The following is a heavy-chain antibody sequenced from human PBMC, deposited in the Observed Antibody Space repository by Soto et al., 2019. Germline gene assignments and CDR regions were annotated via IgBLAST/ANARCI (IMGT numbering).Heavy chain of an antibody. D-gene: IGHD1-26*01. Sequence: SETLSLTCTVSGGSISSGGYYWSWIRQHPGKGLEWIGYIYYSGSTYYNPSLKSRVTISVDTSKNQFSLKLSSVTAADTVVYYCARDRMGYSGRGGHYYGMDVWGQGTTVTVSS. V-gene: IGHV4-31*03. J-gene: IGHJ6*02. CDR3: ARDRMGYSGRGGHYYGMDV. CDR1: GGSISSGGYY. CDR2: IYYSGST.